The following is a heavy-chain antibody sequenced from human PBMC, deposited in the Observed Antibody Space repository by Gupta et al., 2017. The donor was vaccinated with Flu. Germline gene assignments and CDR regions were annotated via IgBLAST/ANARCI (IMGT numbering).Heavy chain of an antibody. V-gene: IGHV1-2*02. Sequence: YGQKFEGRVAMTRDTSINTAYMELSRLIFDDTAVYYCARDFVGGGAEGDFDLWGQGTLVTVSS. J-gene: IGHJ4*02. CDR3: ARDFVGGGAEGDFDL. D-gene: IGHD2-15*01.